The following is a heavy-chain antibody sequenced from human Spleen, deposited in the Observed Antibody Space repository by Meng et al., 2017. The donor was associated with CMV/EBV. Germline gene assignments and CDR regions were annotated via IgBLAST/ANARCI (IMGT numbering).Heavy chain of an antibody. CDR2: ISSSSSYI. Sequence: GESLKISCAASGFTFSSYSMNWVRQAPGKGLEWVSSISSSSSYIYYADSVKGRFTISRDNAKNSLYLQMNSLRAEDTAVYYCARDTSGSYIYYYYGMDVWGQGTTVTVSS. J-gene: IGHJ6*02. CDR3: ARDTSGSYIYYYYGMDV. V-gene: IGHV3-21*01. CDR1: GFTFSSYS. D-gene: IGHD1-26*01.